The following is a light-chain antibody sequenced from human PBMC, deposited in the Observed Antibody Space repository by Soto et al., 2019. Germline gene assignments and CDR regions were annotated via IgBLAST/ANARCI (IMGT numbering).Light chain of an antibody. Sequence: QSVLTQPRSLSGSPGQSVTVSCIGTISDVGGYTSVSWDQEHPGKAPKLMIYNVIKRPSGVTDRFSGSKSGNTASLTISGLLAEDEADYYCCSYVGSYSYVFGTGTKVTVL. CDR1: ISDVGGYTS. CDR3: CSYVGSYSYV. V-gene: IGLV2-11*01. CDR2: NVI. J-gene: IGLJ1*01.